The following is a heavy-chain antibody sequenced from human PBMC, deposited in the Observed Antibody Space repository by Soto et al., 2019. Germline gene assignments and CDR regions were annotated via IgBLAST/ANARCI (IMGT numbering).Heavy chain of an antibody. J-gene: IGHJ4*02. CDR3: ARELTSRAVDY. Sequence: QVQLVQSGAEVKKPGASVKVSCKASGYTFTSYDINWVRQATGQGLEWMGWMNPNSGNAGYAQRFQGRVTMTTNTSISTAYMELNSLRSEDTAVYYCARELTSRAVDYWGQGTLVTVSS. CDR1: GYTFTSYD. CDR2: MNPNSGNA. V-gene: IGHV1-8*01. D-gene: IGHD3-16*01.